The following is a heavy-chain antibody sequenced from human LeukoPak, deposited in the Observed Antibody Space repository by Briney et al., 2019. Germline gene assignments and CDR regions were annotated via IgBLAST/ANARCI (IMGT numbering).Heavy chain of an antibody. CDR1: GFAFSGSA. CDR2: IRSKANSYAT. D-gene: IGHD3-16*01. V-gene: IGHV3-73*01. CDR3: TRDWGDY. Sequence: GGSLKLSCEASGFAFSGSAMHWVRQASGKGLEWVGRIRSKANSYATAYAASVKGRFTISRDDSKNTAYLQMNSLKTEDTAVYYCTRDWGDYWGQGTLVTVSS. J-gene: IGHJ4*02.